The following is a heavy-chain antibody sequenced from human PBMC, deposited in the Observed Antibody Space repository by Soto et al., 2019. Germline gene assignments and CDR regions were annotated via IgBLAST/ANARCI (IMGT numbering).Heavy chain of an antibody. CDR1: GYTFTSYD. J-gene: IGHJ4*02. D-gene: IGHD1-1*01. CDR3: ARRAETNGWNGFGADKYYFDF. V-gene: IGHV1-8*01. CDR2: MNANTGNS. Sequence: QVQLVQSGAEVRKPGASVKVSCEASGYTFTSYDIYWVRQASGQGLEWMGWMNANTGNSGYAQKFQGRVTMTSDTSISTAHMELRSLRSEDTAVYYCARRAETNGWNGFGADKYYFDFWGQGTLVTVSS.